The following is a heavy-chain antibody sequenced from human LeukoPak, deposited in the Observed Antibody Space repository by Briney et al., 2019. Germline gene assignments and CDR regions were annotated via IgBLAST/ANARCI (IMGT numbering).Heavy chain of an antibody. CDR3: ARVGSYYGMDV. J-gene: IGHJ6*02. Sequence: PGGSLRLSCAASGFTFSSYDMHWVRQATGKGLEWVSAIGTAGDTYYPGSVKGRFTISRENAKNSLYLQMNSLRAGDTAVYYCARVGSYYGMDVWGQGTTVTVSS. D-gene: IGHD3-16*01. CDR1: GFTFSSYD. CDR2: IGTAGDT. V-gene: IGHV3-13*01.